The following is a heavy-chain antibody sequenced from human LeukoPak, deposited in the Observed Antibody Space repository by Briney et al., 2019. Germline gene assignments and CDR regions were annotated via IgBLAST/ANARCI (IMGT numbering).Heavy chain of an antibody. Sequence: TSSETLSLTCTVYGGSFSGYYWSWIRQPPGKGLEWIGEINHSGSTNYNPSLKSRVTISVDTSKNQFSLKLSSVTAADTAVYYCARGDLAARMGYWGQGTLVTVAS. D-gene: IGHD6-6*01. CDR2: INHSGST. CDR1: GGSFSGYY. CDR3: ARGDLAARMGY. V-gene: IGHV4-34*01. J-gene: IGHJ4*02.